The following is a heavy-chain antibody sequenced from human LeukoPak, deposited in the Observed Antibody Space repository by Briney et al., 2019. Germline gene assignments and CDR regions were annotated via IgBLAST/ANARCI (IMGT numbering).Heavy chain of an antibody. D-gene: IGHD3-10*01. CDR3: ARDGVRVDY. CDR2: INPNSGGT. V-gene: IGHV1-2*06. J-gene: IGHJ4*02. CDR1: GYMFSSYA. Sequence: ASVKVSCKXSGYMFSSYALNWVRQSPRQGLEWMGRINPNSGGTNYAQKFQGRVTMTRDTSISTAYMELSRLRSDDTAVYYCARDGVRVDYWGQGTLVTVSS.